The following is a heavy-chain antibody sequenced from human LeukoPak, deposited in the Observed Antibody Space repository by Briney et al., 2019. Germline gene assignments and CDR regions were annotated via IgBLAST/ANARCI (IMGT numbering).Heavy chain of an antibody. J-gene: IGHJ6*04. CDR3: AGGGGLAV. Sequence: PGGSLRLSCAASGFTFSSYWMNWARQAPGKGLEWVASINHNGNVNYYVDSVKGRFTISRDNAKNSLYLQMSNLRAEDTAVYFCAGGGGLAVGGKGATVTVSS. V-gene: IGHV3-7*03. D-gene: IGHD3-16*01. CDR1: GFTFSSYW. CDR2: INHNGNVN.